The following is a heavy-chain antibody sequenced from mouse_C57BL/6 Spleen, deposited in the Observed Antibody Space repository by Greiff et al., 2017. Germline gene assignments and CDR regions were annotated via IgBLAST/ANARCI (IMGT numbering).Heavy chain of an antibody. CDR3: AIGGYYGDAMEY. CDR1: GYTFTSYW. J-gene: IGHJ4*01. V-gene: IGHV1-74*01. CDR2: IHPSASDT. Sequence: QVQLQQPGAELVKPGASVKVSCKASGYTFTSYWMHWVKQRPGQGLEWIGRIHPSASDTNYNQKFKGKATLTVDKSSSTAYMQLSSLTSEDSAVYYCAIGGYYGDAMEYWGQGTSVTVSS. D-gene: IGHD1-1*01.